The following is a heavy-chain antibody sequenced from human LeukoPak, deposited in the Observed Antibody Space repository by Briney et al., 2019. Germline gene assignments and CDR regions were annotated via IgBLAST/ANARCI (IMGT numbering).Heavy chain of an antibody. CDR1: GGSISSYY. CDR2: IYYSGST. J-gene: IGHJ4*02. V-gene: IGHV4-59*08. D-gene: IGHD6-19*01. Sequence: TSETLSLTCTVSGGSISSYYWSWIRQPPGKGLGWIGYIYYSGSTNYNPSLKSRVTISVDTSKNQFSLKLSSVTAADTAVYYCASGQWLAIFDYWGQGTLVTVSS. CDR3: ASGQWLAIFDY.